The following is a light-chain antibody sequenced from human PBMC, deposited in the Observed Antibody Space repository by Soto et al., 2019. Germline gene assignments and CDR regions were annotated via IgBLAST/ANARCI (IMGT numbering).Light chain of an antibody. CDR3: QQANSCPLT. CDR1: QYVSSW. Sequence: DTQMTQSPASVSASVGDRVAITCRASQYVSSWLAWYQQKPGKAPKRLIFDASNLASGVPSRFSGSGSGTHFTLTISSLQPEDVATYYCQQANSCPLTFGGVTKVEIK. V-gene: IGKV1-12*01. CDR2: DAS. J-gene: IGKJ4*01.